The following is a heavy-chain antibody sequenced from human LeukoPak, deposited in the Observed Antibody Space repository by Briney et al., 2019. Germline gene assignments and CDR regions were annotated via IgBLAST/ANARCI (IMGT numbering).Heavy chain of an antibody. CDR3: ARHGGYDFSYYYGMDV. CDR2: IHTSGTT. D-gene: IGHD5-12*01. Sequence: KPSETLSLTCTVSGGSMSSYYWSFIRQSAGTGLEWLGRIHTSGTTWYNPSLKSRVTLSVDASKNQFSLGLTSVTAADTAVYYCARHGGYDFSYYYGMDVWGQGTTVTVSS. V-gene: IGHV4-4*07. CDR1: GGSMSSYY. J-gene: IGHJ6*02.